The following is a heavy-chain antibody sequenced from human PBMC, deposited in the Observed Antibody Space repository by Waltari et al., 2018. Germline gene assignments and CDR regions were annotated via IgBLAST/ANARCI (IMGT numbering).Heavy chain of an antibody. CDR3: ASRYYYDSSGYYYLRY. CDR1: GFTVSSNY. Sequence: EVQLVESGGGLVQPGGSLSLSCAASGFTVSSNYMRWVRQAPGKGLEWVSVIYSGGSTYYADSVKGRFTISRDNSKNTLYLQMNSLRAEDTAVYYCASRYYYDSSGYYYLRYWGQGTLVTVSS. J-gene: IGHJ4*02. V-gene: IGHV3-66*01. D-gene: IGHD3-22*01. CDR2: IYSGGST.